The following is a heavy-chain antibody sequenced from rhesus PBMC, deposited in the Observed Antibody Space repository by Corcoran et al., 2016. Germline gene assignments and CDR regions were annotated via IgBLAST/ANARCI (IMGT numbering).Heavy chain of an antibody. CDR3: AREWWGDYYGY. J-gene: IGHJ4*01. Sequence: QVHLQESGPGLLKSSETLSLTGPASGSSISTDYGGGWIRQPPGKGLEWIGYTSGNSVAVDYSPSLKSRVTISKDTSKNQFSLNLSSVTAADTAVYYCAREWWGDYYGYWGQGVLVTVSS. V-gene: IGHV4-127*01. CDR1: GSSISTDYG. D-gene: IGHD3-34*01. CDR2: TSGNSVAV.